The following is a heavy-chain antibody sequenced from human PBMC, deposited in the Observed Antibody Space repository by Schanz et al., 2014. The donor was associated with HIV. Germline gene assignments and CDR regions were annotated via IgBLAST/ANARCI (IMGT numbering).Heavy chain of an antibody. CDR1: GFSFSSYA. V-gene: IGHV3-33*08. CDR3: ARGSARPDYYYYAMDV. CDR2: IWYDGSNK. D-gene: IGHD6-6*01. Sequence: VQLLESGGGLLQPGGSLRLSCAASGFSFSSYAMSWVRQAPGKGLEWVAVIWYDGSNKYYADSVKGRFTISRDNSKNTLYLQMNSLRAEDTAVYYCARGSARPDYYYYAMDVWGQGTTVTVS. J-gene: IGHJ6*02.